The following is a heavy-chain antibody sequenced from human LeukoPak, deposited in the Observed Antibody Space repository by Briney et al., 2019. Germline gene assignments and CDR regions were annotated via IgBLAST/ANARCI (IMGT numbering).Heavy chain of an antibody. J-gene: IGHJ5*02. CDR2: INHSGST. Sequence: SETLSLTCAVYGGSFSGYYWSWIRQPPGKGLEWIGEINHSGSTNSSPSLKSRVTISVDTSKNRFSLKLSSVTAADTAVYYCARDSIGPREGWFDPWGQGTLVTVSS. D-gene: IGHD2/OR15-2a*01. CDR3: ARDSIGPREGWFDP. CDR1: GGSFSGYY. V-gene: IGHV4-34*01.